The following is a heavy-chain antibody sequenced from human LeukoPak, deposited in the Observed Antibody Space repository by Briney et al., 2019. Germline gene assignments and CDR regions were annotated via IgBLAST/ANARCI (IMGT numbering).Heavy chain of an antibody. V-gene: IGHV3-7*04. CDR2: IKTDGSEK. Sequence: GGSLRLSCEGSGFTFSNYWMGWVRQAPGKGLQWVANIKTDGSEKYYVDSVKGRFTISRDNAKNSLYLQMNSLRAEDTAVYYCARGYCSSTSCSFFDYWGQGTLVTVSS. J-gene: IGHJ4*02. CDR3: ARGYCSSTSCSFFDY. CDR1: GFTFSNYW. D-gene: IGHD2-2*01.